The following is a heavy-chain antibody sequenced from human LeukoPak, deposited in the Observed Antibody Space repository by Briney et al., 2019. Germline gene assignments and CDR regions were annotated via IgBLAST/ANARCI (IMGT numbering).Heavy chain of an antibody. Sequence: GGSLRLSCAASGFTVSSNYMSWVRQAPGKGLEWVSVMYSGGSTYYADSVKGRFTISRDNSKNTLYLQMNSLRAEDTAVYYCAGGSGGYSGYADYWGQGTLVTVSS. CDR2: MYSGGST. CDR1: GFTVSSNY. CDR3: AGGSGGYSGYADY. V-gene: IGHV3-53*01. D-gene: IGHD5-12*01. J-gene: IGHJ4*02.